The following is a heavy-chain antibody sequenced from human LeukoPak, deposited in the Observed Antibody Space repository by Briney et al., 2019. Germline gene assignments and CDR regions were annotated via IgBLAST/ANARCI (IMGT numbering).Heavy chain of an antibody. Sequence: GGSLRLSCAASRNYWMHWVRQAPGKGLVWVSHINSDGSWTSYADSVKGRFTISKDNAKNTVYLQMNNLRAEDTAVYYCVSFYETYWGRGTLVTVSS. CDR2: INSDGSWT. D-gene: IGHD2-2*01. J-gene: IGHJ4*02. V-gene: IGHV3-74*01. CDR3: VSFYETY. CDR1: RNYW.